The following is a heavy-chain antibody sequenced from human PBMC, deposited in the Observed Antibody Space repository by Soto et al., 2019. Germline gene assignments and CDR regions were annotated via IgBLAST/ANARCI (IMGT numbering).Heavy chain of an antibody. D-gene: IGHD3-9*01. V-gene: IGHV4-31*03. CDR2: IYYSGST. CDR1: GGSISSGGYY. J-gene: IGHJ3*02. Sequence: PSETLSLTCTVSGGSISSGGYYWSWIRQHPGKGLEWIGYIYYSGSTYYNPSLKSRVTISVDTSKNQFSLKLSSVTAADTAVYYCAREYYDILTGPTTWGDAFDIWGQGTMVTVSS. CDR3: AREYYDILTGPTTWGDAFDI.